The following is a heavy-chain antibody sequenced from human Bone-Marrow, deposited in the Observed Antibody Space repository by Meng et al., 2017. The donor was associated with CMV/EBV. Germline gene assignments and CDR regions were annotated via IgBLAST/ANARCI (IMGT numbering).Heavy chain of an antibody. Sequence: ASVKVSCKASGYTFTSYYMHWVRQAPGQGLEWMGIINPSGGSTSYAQKFQGRVTMTRDTSTSTVYMELSSLRSEDTAVYYCAGIQPRIVGATNGDYWGQGTLVTVSS. V-gene: IGHV1-46*01. CDR3: AGIQPRIVGATNGDY. CDR2: INPSGGST. J-gene: IGHJ4*02. D-gene: IGHD1-26*01. CDR1: GYTFTSYY.